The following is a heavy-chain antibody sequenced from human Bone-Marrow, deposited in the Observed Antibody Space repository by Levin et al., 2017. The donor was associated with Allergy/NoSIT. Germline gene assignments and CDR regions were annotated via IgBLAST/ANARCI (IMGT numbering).Heavy chain of an antibody. CDR2: ISGTGDKT. CDR1: GFPLTSYA. CDR3: AKAWQGIVVVITTPFDY. Sequence: LSLTCAVSGFPLTSYAIAWVRQAPGKGLEWVSSISGTGDKTYYADSLKSRFTISRDNSKNTVYLQMNSLRAEDTALYYCAKAWQGIVVVITTPFDYWGQGTLVTVSS. D-gene: IGHD3-22*01. V-gene: IGHV3-23*01. J-gene: IGHJ4*02.